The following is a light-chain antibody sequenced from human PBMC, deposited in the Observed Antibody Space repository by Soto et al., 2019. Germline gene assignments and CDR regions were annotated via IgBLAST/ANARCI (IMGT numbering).Light chain of an antibody. CDR1: QGIRND. CDR3: LLHNRSPPT. V-gene: IGKV1-17*01. Sequence: DIQLTQSPSSLSASVGDRVTITCRASQGIRNDLAWYQQKPGKAPKRLIYAASSLQSGVPSRFSGSGSGTDFTLTISGLQPEDLAVYYCLLHNRSPPTFGQGTKVDIK. CDR2: AAS. J-gene: IGKJ1*01.